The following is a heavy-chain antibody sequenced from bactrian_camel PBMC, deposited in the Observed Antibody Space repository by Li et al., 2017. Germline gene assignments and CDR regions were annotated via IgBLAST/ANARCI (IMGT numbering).Heavy chain of an antibody. CDR2: ISGGGGST. V-gene: IGHV3S40*01. J-gene: IGHJ4*01. CDR3: ASYTRYLVIGPSCWSEGAINY. D-gene: IGHD1*01. CDR1: GFTYSSYS. Sequence: VQLVESGGGLVQPGGSLRLSCVASGFTYSSYSMNWVRQAPGKGLEWVSGISGGGGSTYYADSVKGRFTISRDNAKNTVYLQLNSLKTEDMGMYYCASYTRYLVIGPSCWSEGAINYWGQGTQVTVS.